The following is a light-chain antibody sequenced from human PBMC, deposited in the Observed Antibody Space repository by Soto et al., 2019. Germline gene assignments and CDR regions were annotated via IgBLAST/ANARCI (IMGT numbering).Light chain of an antibody. Sequence: QPVLTQPPSASGTPGQRVTISCSGSSSNIGSNYVYWYQQLPGTAPKLLIYRNNQRPSGVPDRFSGSKSGTSASLAISGLRSEDEADYYCAAWDDSLSGLVVFGGGTSSPS. V-gene: IGLV1-47*01. CDR1: SSNIGSNY. CDR2: RNN. CDR3: AAWDDSLSGLVV. J-gene: IGLJ2*01.